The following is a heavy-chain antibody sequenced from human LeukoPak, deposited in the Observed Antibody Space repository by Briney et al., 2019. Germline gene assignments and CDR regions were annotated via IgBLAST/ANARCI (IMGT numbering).Heavy chain of an antibody. V-gene: IGHV3-20*04. CDR3: AREDYDSSGYFGGGYFDY. D-gene: IGHD3-22*01. J-gene: IGHJ4*02. CDR1: GFTFDDYG. Sequence: GGSLRLSCAASGFTFDDYGMSWVRQAPGKGLEWVSGINWNGGSTGYADSVKGRFTISRDNAKNSLYLQMNSLRAEDTALYYCAREDYDSSGYFGGGYFDYWGQGTLVTVSS. CDR2: INWNGGST.